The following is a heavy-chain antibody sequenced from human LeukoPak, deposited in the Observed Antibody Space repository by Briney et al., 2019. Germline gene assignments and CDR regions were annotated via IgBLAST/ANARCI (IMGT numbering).Heavy chain of an antibody. CDR1: GGSISRSSYY. CDR2: IYYSGST. Sequence: SETLSLTCTVSGGSISRSSYYWGWIRQPPGKGLEWIGSIYYSGSTYYNPSLKSRVTISVDTSKNQFSLKLSSVTAADTAVYYCARSHFEVVSIPLYWGQGTLVTVSS. D-gene: IGHD3-3*01. J-gene: IGHJ4*02. V-gene: IGHV4-39*07. CDR3: ARSHFEVVSIPLY.